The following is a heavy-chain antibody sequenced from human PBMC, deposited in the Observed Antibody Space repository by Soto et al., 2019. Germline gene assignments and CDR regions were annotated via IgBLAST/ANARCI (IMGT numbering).Heavy chain of an antibody. D-gene: IGHD6-13*01. J-gene: IGHJ4*02. Sequence: PSETLSLTCTVSGGSISSSSYYWGWIRQPPGKGLEWIGSIYYSGSTYYNPSLKSRVTISVDTSKNQFSLKLSSVTAADTAVYYCARHATLLAAAGYWGQGTLVTVSS. CDR3: ARHATLLAAAGY. V-gene: IGHV4-39*01. CDR2: IYYSGST. CDR1: GGSISSSSYY.